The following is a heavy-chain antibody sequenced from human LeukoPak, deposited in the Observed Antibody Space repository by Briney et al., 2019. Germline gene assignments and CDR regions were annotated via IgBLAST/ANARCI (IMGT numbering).Heavy chain of an antibody. V-gene: IGHV3-23*01. J-gene: IGHJ4*02. CDR3: AKDIVVVTHGDY. CDR2: ISGSGGST. D-gene: IGHD3-22*01. Sequence: GGSLRLSCAASGFTFSSYAMSWVRQAPGKGLEWVSAISGSGGSTYYADSVKGRFAISRDNSKNTLYLQMNSLRAEDTAVYYCAKDIVVVTHGDYWGQGTLVTVSS. CDR1: GFTFSSYA.